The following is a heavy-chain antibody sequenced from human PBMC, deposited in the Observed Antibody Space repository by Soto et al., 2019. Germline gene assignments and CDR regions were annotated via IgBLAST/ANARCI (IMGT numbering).Heavy chain of an antibody. CDR3: AKDRGSWELIDEYFQH. J-gene: IGHJ1*01. CDR1: GFTVSSNY. CDR2: IYSGGST. D-gene: IGHD1-26*01. Sequence: GGSLRLSCAASGFTVSSNYMSWVRQAPGKGLEWVSVIYSGGSTYYADSVKGRFTISRDNSKNTLYLQMNSLRADDTAVYYCAKDRGSWELIDEYFQHWGQGTLVTVSS. V-gene: IGHV3-53*01.